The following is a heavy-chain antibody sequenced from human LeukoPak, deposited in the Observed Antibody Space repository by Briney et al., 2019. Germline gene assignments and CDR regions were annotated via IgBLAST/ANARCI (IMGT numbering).Heavy chain of an antibody. CDR2: IKHDGSEK. CDR1: GFTFSSYW. V-gene: IGHV3-7*01. CDR3: ATAPREWLLGYHFEY. J-gene: IGHJ4*02. Sequence: GGSLRLSCAASGFTFSSYWMSWVRQAPGKGLEWVANIKHDGSEKYYVDSVKGRFAISRDNGKNSLYLQMNSLRVEDMAVYYCATAPREWLLGYHFEYWGQGTLVTVSS. D-gene: IGHD3-3*01.